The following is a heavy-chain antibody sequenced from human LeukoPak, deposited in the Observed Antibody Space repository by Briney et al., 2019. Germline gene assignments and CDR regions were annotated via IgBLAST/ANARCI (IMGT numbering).Heavy chain of an antibody. V-gene: IGHV3-30*04. CDR2: ISYDGRNK. Sequence: GGSLRLSCAVSGFTFSSYAMHWVRQAPGKGLEWVAVISYDGRNKYFADSVKGRFTISRDNSENTLYLQMNSLRAEDTAVYYCARERATTQGVSAFDIWGQGTMVTVSS. CDR1: GFTFSSYA. D-gene: IGHD5-24*01. J-gene: IGHJ3*02. CDR3: ARERATTQGVSAFDI.